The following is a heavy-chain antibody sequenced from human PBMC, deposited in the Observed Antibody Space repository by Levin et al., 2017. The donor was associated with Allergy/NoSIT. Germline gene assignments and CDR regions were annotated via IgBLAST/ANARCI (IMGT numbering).Heavy chain of an antibody. D-gene: IGHD5-18*01. V-gene: IGHV2-70*11. CDR3: ARIPHLGYNYGFYYGMDV. J-gene: IGHJ6*02. CDR1: GFSLTPSGMC. Sequence: SGPTLVKPTQTLTLTCTFSGFSLTPSGMCVSWIRQPPGKALEWLARIDWDDDKYYSTSLKTRLTISKDTSKNQVVLTMTNMDPVDTATYYCARIPHLGYNYGFYYGMDVWGQGTTVTVSS. CDR2: IDWDDDK.